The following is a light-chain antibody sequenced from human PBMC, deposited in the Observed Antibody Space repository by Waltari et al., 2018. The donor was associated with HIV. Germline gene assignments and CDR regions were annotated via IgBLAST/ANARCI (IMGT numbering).Light chain of an antibody. V-gene: IGKV1-5*03. CDR1: QSISNW. CDR3: QQYNDHLYT. CDR2: EAS. J-gene: IGKJ2*01. Sequence: DIQMTQSPSTVSASVGDRVTITCRASQSISNWLAWYQHTPGKAPKLLIHEASILESGVPSRFSGSGSGTEFTLTISSLQPDDFAAYYCQQYNDHLYTFGQGTKLEI.